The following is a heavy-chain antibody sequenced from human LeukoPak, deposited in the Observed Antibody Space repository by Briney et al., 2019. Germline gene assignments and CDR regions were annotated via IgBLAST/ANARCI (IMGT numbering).Heavy chain of an antibody. CDR3: AATGYSYNY. J-gene: IGHJ4*02. CDR2: IYYSGST. V-gene: IGHV4-59*08. CDR1: GGSISSYY. D-gene: IGHD4-11*01. Sequence: SETLSLTCTVSGGSISSYYWSWIRQPPGKGLEWIGYIYYSGSTNYNPSLKSRVTISVDTSKNQFSLKLSSVTAADTAVYCCAATGYSYNYWGQGTLVTVSS.